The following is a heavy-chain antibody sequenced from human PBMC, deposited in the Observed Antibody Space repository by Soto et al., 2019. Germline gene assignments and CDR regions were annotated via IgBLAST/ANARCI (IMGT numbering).Heavy chain of an antibody. V-gene: IGHV3-33*01. CDR2: IWYDGSNK. Sequence: QVPLVESGGGVVQPGRSLRLSCAASGFTFSSYGMHWVRQAPGKGLEWVAVIWYDGSNKYYADSVKGRFTISRDNSKNTLYLQMNSLRAEDTAVYYCARSGRIPSPFDYWGQGTLVTVSS. CDR1: GFTFSSYG. J-gene: IGHJ4*02. CDR3: ARSGRIPSPFDY. D-gene: IGHD2-2*01.